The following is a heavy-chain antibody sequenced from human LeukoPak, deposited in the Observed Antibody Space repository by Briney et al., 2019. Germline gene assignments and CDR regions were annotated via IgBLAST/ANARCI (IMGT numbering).Heavy chain of an antibody. CDR3: ARSSIPGEHWFDP. J-gene: IGHJ5*02. CDR2: IYHSGST. Sequence: SETLSLTCAVYGGSISSGGYSWSWIRQPPGKGLEWIGYIYHSGSTYYNPSLKSRVTISVDRSKNQFSLKLSSVTAADTAVYYCARSSIPGEHWFDPWGQGTLVTVSS. D-gene: IGHD6-13*01. V-gene: IGHV4-30-2*01. CDR1: GGSISSGGYS.